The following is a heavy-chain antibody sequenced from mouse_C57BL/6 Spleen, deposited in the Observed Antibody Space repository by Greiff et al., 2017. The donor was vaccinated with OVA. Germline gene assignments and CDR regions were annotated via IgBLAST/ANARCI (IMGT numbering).Heavy chain of an antibody. CDR2: IYPGDGDT. CDR3: ARSYYYGSSYGYYAMDY. CDR1: GYAFSSSW. D-gene: IGHD1-1*01. V-gene: IGHV1-82*01. J-gene: IGHJ4*01. Sequence: QVQLKQSGPELVKPGASVKISCKASGYAFSSSWMNWVKQRPGKGLEWIGRIYPGDGDTNYNGKFKGKATLTADKSSSTAYMQLSSLTSEDSAVYFCARSYYYGSSYGYYAMDYWGQGTSVTVSS.